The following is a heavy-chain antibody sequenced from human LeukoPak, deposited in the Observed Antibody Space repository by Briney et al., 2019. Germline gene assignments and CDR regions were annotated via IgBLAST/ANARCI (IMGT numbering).Heavy chain of an antibody. J-gene: IGHJ4*02. V-gene: IGHV3-30*04. CDR3: ARDTGAAGDY. CDR2: ISYDGSNK. D-gene: IGHD6-13*01. CDR1: GFTFSSYA. Sequence: GGSLRLSCAASGFTFSSYAMHWVRQAPGKGLEWVAVISYDGSNKYYADSVKGRFTISRDNSKSTLYLQMNSLRAEDTAVYYCARDTGAAGDYWGQGTLVTVPS.